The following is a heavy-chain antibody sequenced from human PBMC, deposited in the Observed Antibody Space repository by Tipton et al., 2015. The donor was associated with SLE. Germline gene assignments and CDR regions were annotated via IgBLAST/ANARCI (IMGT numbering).Heavy chain of an antibody. CDR2: ISYDGSDK. CDR1: GFTLSTYA. Sequence: SLRLSCAASGFTLSTYAMHWARQAPGKGLEWVALISYDGSDKYYADSVKGRFTISRDISKNTLYLQMNSLRAEDTAVYYCARARDYYDTSGCDYWGQGTLVTVSS. V-gene: IGHV3-30-3*01. CDR3: ARARDYYDTSGCDY. D-gene: IGHD3-22*01. J-gene: IGHJ4*02.